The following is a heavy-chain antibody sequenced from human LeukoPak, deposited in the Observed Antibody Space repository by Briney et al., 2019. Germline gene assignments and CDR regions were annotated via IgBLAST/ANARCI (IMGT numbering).Heavy chain of an antibody. J-gene: IGHJ4*02. CDR3: SADPYDHGDYVLGY. CDR2: IVVGSGNT. Sequence: SETVSCKASRFTFTSSAVQWLRQARGQRLEWIGWIVVGSGNTKYAQQFQERVTITSDMSTRTAHMALSRLGCEDTAGSYISADPYDHGDYVLGYWGQGTPVTVSS. CDR1: RFTFTSSA. V-gene: IGHV1-58*01. D-gene: IGHD4-17*01.